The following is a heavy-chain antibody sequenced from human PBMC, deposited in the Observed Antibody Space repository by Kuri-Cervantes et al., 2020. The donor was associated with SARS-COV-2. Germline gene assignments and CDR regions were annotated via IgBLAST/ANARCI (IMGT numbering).Heavy chain of an antibody. V-gene: IGHV3-23*01. CDR3: AKDHGYSSSWPIDY. CDR2: ISGSGGST. J-gene: IGHJ4*02. CDR1: GFTFGDYA. D-gene: IGHD6-13*01. Sequence: GESLKISCAASGFTFGDYAMSWVRQAPGKGLEWVSAISGSGGSTYYADSVKGRFTISRDNSKNTLYLQMNSLRAEDTAVYYCAKDHGYSSSWPIDYWGQGTLVTVSS.